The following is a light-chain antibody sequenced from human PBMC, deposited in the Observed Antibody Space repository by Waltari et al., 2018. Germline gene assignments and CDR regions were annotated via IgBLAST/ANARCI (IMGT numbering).Light chain of an antibody. Sequence: IVMTQTPLSLSVTPGQPASISRKSRQSLLSSDGKTYFYLSLHHPSQSPRLLIYELSSRFSRGPDRFSGSGSGTDFTLKISRVETEDVGFYYCVQGLQLPTTFGQGTRLEIK. CDR2: ELS. CDR1: QSLLSSDGKTY. J-gene: IGKJ5*01. V-gene: IGKV2-29*02. CDR3: VQGLQLPTT.